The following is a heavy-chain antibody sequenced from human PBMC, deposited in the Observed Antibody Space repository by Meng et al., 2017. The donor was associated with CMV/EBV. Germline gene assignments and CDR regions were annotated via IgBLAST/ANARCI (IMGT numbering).Heavy chain of an antibody. CDR3: ARRKSAYYYYGMDV. V-gene: IGHV1-2*02. CDR1: GYTFTGYY. Sequence: ASVKVSCKASGYTFTGYYMHWVRQAPGQGLEWMRWINPNSGGTNYAQKFQGRVTMTRDTSISTAYMELSSLRSEDTAVYYCARRKSAYYYYGMDVWGQGTTVTVSS. J-gene: IGHJ6*02. CDR2: INPNSGGT.